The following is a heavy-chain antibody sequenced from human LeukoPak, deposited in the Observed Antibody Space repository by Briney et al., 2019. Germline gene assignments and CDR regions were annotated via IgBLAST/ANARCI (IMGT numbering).Heavy chain of an antibody. D-gene: IGHD2-8*02. CDR1: GFTFSSYA. CDR3: ATVLVGY. Sequence: GGSLRLSCAASGFTFSSYAMRWVRQAPGKGLEWVAVISYDGSNKYYADSVKGRFTISRDNSKNTLYLQMNSLRAEDTAVYYCATVLVGYWGQGTLVTVSS. CDR2: ISYDGSNK. V-gene: IGHV3-30-3*01. J-gene: IGHJ4*02.